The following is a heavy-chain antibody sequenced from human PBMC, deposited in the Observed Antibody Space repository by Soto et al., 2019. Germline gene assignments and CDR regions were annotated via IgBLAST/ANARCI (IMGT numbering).Heavy chain of an antibody. CDR1: GGSISSGGYY. D-gene: IGHD6-25*01. CDR2: IYYSGST. V-gene: IGHV4-31*03. CDR3: AREAAGILNWFDP. J-gene: IGHJ5*02. Sequence: QVQLQESGPGLVKPSQTLSLTCTVSGGSISSGGYYWSWIRQHPGKGLEWIGYIYYSGSTYYNPPLQSRVTISVDTSKNQFSLKLSSVTAADTAVYYCAREAAGILNWFDPWGQGTLVTVSS.